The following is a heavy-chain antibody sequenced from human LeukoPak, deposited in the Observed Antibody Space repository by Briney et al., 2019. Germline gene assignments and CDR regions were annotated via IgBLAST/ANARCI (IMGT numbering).Heavy chain of an antibody. CDR3: ASSWNWGYNWFDP. Sequence: PGGSLRLSCAASGFTFSSSWMSWVRQAPGKGLEWVANIKQDGSEKYYVDSVKGRFTISIDNAKNSLYLQMNSLRAEDTAVYYCASSWNWGYNWFDPWGQGTLVTVSS. D-gene: IGHD1-7*01. J-gene: IGHJ5*02. V-gene: IGHV3-7*01. CDR2: IKQDGSEK. CDR1: GFTFSSSW.